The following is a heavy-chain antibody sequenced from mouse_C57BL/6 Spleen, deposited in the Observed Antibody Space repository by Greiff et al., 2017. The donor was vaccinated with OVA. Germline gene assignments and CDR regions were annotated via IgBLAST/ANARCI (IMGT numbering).Heavy chain of an antibody. V-gene: IGHV5-4*03. D-gene: IGHD2-4*01. Sequence: EVKLMESGGGLVKPGGSLKLSCAASGFTFSSYAMSWVRQTPEKRLEWVATISDGGSYTYYPDNVKGRFTISRDNAKNNLYLQMSHLKSEDTAMYYCARRGDYSLYAMDYWGQGTSVTVSS. CDR3: ARRGDYSLYAMDY. J-gene: IGHJ4*01. CDR1: GFTFSSYA. CDR2: ISDGGSYT.